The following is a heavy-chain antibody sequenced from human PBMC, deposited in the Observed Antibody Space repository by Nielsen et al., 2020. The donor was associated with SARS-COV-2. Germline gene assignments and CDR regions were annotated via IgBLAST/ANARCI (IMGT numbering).Heavy chain of an antibody. J-gene: IGHJ4*02. CDR2: ISYDGSNE. CDR1: GFTFSKFP. CDR3: AKDGGGGWIDS. D-gene: IGHD5-24*01. Sequence: GGSLRLSCAASGFTFSKFPMHWVRQAPGKGLEWMTIISYDGSNEHYADSVKGRFTISRDNSKNTLYLHINTLRAEDTAIYYCAKDGGGGWIDSWGQGTLVTVSS. V-gene: IGHV3-30*04.